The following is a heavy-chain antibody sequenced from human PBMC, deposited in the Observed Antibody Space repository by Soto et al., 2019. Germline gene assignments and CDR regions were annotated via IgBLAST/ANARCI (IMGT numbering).Heavy chain of an antibody. J-gene: IGHJ4*02. D-gene: IGHD3-10*01. CDR3: ARDVPPYGSPHFNY. V-gene: IGHV3-21*06. CDR2: INSGGTYR. Sequence: EVQLVESGGGLVKRGGSLTLSCAASGFMFSSYRMNWVRQAPGKGLEWVSSINSGGTYRYYADSVQGRFTISRNNARNSFYRKMNSLGVENTGVFSCARDVPPYGSPHFNYGGQEPRVPVSS. CDR1: GFMFSSYR.